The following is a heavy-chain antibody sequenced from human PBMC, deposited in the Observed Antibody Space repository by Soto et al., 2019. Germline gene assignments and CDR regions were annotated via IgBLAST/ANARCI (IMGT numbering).Heavy chain of an antibody. J-gene: IGHJ5*02. D-gene: IGHD3-10*01. CDR1: GYTFTSYD. Sequence: ASVKVSCKASGYTFTSYDINWVRQATGQGLEWMGWMNPNSGNTGYAQKFQGRVTMTRNTSVSTAYMELSSRRSEDTAVYYCARTLLWFGDPNWFDPWGQGTLVTVSS. CDR2: MNPNSGNT. CDR3: ARTLLWFGDPNWFDP. V-gene: IGHV1-8*01.